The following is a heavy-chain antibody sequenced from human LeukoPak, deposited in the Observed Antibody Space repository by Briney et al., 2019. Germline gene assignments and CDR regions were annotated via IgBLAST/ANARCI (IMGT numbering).Heavy chain of an antibody. CDR1: GYTFTSYA. D-gene: IGHD4-17*01. CDR3: ARDGYGDYATDYYYGMDV. CDR2: INTNTGNP. J-gene: IGHJ6*02. V-gene: IGHV7-4-1*02. Sequence: ASVKVSCKASGYTFTSYAMNWVRQAPGQGLEWMGWINTNTGNPTYAQGFTGRFVLSLDTSVSTAYLQISSLKAEDTAVYYCARDGYGDYATDYYYGMDVWGQGTTVTVSS.